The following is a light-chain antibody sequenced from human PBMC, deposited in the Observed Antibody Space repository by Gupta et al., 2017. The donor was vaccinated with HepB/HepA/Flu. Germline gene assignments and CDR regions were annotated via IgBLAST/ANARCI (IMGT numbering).Light chain of an antibody. CDR1: QSLNNDY. J-gene: IGKJ2*01. CDR3: QQYGGSPLYT. Sequence: NVLPQSPGTLSLSPGERVTLSCRATQSLNNDYLAWYQQKPGQAPRLLIYGASIRATGISDRFSGSGSGTDFTLTISRLESEDFAMYYCQQYGGSPLYTFGQGTKLEIK. V-gene: IGKV3-20*01. CDR2: GAS.